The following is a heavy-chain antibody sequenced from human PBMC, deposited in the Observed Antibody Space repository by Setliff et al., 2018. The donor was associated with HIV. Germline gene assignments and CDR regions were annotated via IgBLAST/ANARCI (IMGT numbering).Heavy chain of an antibody. J-gene: IGHJ4*02. Sequence: HPGGSLRLSCAASGFTFSTFAMSWVRQAPGKGLEWVSTISHSGETTYFADSVKGRFTISRDNSKNTLYLQMSSLKVDDTAIYYCARENYYVTEYWGQGTLVTVSS. V-gene: IGHV3-23*01. D-gene: IGHD3-10*02. CDR3: ARENYYVTEY. CDR2: ISHSGETT. CDR1: GFTFSTFA.